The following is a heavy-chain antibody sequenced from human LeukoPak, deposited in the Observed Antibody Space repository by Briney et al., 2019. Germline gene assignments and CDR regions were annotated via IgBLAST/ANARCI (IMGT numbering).Heavy chain of an antibody. V-gene: IGHV4-31*03. D-gene: IGHD3-9*01. Sequence: SETLSLTCTVSGGSISSGGYYWSWIRQHPGKGLEWIGYIYCSGSTYYNPSLKSRVTISVDTSKNQFSLKLNSVTAADTAVYYCARDNYDILTGYYYGMDVWGQGTTVTVSS. J-gene: IGHJ6*02. CDR2: IYCSGST. CDR3: ARDNYDILTGYYYGMDV. CDR1: GGSISSGGYY.